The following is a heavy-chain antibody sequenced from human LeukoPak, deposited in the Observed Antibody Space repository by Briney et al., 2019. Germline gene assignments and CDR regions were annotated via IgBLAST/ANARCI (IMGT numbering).Heavy chain of an antibody. J-gene: IGHJ3*02. CDR3: ARGNSRGLGAFDI. Sequence: GGSLRLSCAASGFTFSSYSMNWVRQAPGKGLEWVSSISSSSSYIYYADSVKGRFTISRDNAKNSLYLQMNSLRAEDTAVYYCARGNSRGLGAFDIWGPGTMVTVSS. V-gene: IGHV3-21*01. D-gene: IGHD2/OR15-2a*01. CDR2: ISSSSSYI. CDR1: GFTFSSYS.